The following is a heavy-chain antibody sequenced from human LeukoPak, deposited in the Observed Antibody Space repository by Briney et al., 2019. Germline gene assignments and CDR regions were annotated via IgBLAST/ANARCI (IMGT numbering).Heavy chain of an antibody. CDR2: ISGSGDNT. Sequence: SCKASGGTFSSYAMSWVRQAPGKGLEWVSGISGSGDNTYYADSVKGRFTISRDNSKNTPYVQVNSLGTEDTAAYYCAKGSYYDSSGSFYFDYWGQGTLVTVSS. V-gene: IGHV3-23*01. J-gene: IGHJ4*02. CDR3: AKGSYYDSSGSFYFDY. CDR1: GGTFSSYA. D-gene: IGHD3-22*01.